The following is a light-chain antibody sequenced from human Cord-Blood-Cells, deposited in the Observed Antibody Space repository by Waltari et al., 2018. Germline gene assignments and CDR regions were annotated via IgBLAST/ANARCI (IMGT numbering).Light chain of an antibody. Sequence: EIVLTQSPGTLSLSPGERATLSCRASQSVSSSYLAWYQQKPGQAPRLLIYGVSSRATGIPDRFSGSGSGTDFTLTISRLEPEDFAVYYCQQYGSFFGPGTKVDIK. V-gene: IGKV3-20*01. CDR1: QSVSSSY. CDR2: GVS. J-gene: IGKJ3*01. CDR3: QQYGSF.